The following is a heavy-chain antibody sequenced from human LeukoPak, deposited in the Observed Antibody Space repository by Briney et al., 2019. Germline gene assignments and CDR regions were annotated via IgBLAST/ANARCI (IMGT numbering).Heavy chain of an antibody. J-gene: IGHJ4*02. Sequence: GSSVKVSCKASGGTFSSYAISWVRQAPGQGREWMGRIITILGIASCDTKFQGTVTITADKSTSTAYMALSSLRSEHTAVYYCASYCSGGSCYNDYWGQGTLVTVSS. CDR2: IITILGIA. CDR3: ASYCSGGSCYNDY. D-gene: IGHD2-15*01. V-gene: IGHV1-69*04. CDR1: GGTFSSYA.